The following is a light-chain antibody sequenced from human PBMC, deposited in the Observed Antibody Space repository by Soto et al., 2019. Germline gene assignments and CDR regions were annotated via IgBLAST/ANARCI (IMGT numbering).Light chain of an antibody. Sequence: DIPMTQSPSTLSASIGDRVTITCRASQSISAWLAWYQQKPGKAPKLLIYKTSNLESGVPSRFSGGEYGTEFTLSISSLQPDDFAAYYCQQYSSYPRTFGQGTKVEI. CDR3: QQYSSYPRT. CDR1: QSISAW. CDR2: KTS. J-gene: IGKJ1*01. V-gene: IGKV1-5*03.